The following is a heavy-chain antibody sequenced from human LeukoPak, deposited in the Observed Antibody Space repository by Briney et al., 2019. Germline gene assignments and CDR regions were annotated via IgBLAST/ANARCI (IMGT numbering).Heavy chain of an antibody. CDR2: ISGSGANT. J-gene: IGHJ4*02. V-gene: IGHV3-23*01. Sequence: PGGSLRLSCAASGFTFNNYAMSWVRQAPGKGLEWVSGISGSGANTYYADSVKGRFTISRDNAKNSLYLQMNSLRAEDTAVYYCATGDDYRTFDYWGQGTLVTVSS. CDR1: GFTFNNYA. D-gene: IGHD5-24*01. CDR3: ATGDDYRTFDY.